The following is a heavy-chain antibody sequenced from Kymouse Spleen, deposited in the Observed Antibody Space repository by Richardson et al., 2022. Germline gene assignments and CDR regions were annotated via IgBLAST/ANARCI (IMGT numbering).Heavy chain of an antibody. CDR2: INHSGST. D-gene: IGHD2-2*02. CDR1: GGSFSGYY. V-gene: IGHV4-34*01. Sequence: QVQLQQWGAGLLKPSETLSLTCAVYGGSFSGYYWSWIRQPPGKGLEWIGEINHSGSTNYNPSLKSRVTISVDTSKNQFSLKLSSVTAADTAVYYCARFDCSSTSCYASFDYWGQGTLVTVSS. CDR3: ARFDCSSTSCYASFDY. J-gene: IGHJ4*02.